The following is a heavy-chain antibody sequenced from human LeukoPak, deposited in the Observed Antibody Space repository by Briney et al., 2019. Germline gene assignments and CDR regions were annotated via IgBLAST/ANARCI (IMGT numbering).Heavy chain of an antibody. V-gene: IGHV3-48*01. CDR1: GFNFSIYS. Sequence: GGSLRPSCAASGFNFSIYSMDWVRQAPGKGLEWVSYISSSGRSISYADSVKGRFTISRDNAKNSLYLQMNSLRAEDTAMYYCAKGLWYYYDSSGYVDYWGQGTLVTVSS. CDR3: AKGLWYYYDSSGYVDY. J-gene: IGHJ4*02. CDR2: ISSSGRSI. D-gene: IGHD3-22*01.